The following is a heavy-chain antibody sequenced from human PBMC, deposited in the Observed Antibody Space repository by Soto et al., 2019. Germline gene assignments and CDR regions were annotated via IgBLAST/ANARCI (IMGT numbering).Heavy chain of an antibody. V-gene: IGHV3-30*18. J-gene: IGHJ4*02. Sequence: PGGSLRLSCAASGFTFSSYGMHWVRQAPGKGLEWVAVISYDGSNKYYADSVKGRFTISRDNSKNTLYLQMNSLRAEDTAVYYCAKALGGLPTLFDYWGQGTLVTVSS. D-gene: IGHD3-16*01. CDR2: ISYDGSNK. CDR3: AKALGGLPTLFDY. CDR1: GFTFSSYG.